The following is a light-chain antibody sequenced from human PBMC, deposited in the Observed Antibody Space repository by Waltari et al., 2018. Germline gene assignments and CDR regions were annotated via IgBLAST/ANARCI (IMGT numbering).Light chain of an antibody. V-gene: IGLV2-14*01. Sequence: QSALTQPASVSGSPGQSITISCTGTSSDVGGYNHVPWYQQHPGKAPKLMIYDVSNRPSGVSNRFSGSKSGNTASLTISGLQAEDEADYYCSSYTSSSTLDVVFGGGTKLTVL. CDR1: SSDVGGYNH. CDR3: SSYTSSSTLDVV. J-gene: IGLJ2*01. CDR2: DVS.